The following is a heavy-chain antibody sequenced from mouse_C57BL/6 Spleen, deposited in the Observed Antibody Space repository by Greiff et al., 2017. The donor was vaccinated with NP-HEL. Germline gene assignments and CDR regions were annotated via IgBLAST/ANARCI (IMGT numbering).Heavy chain of an antibody. Sequence: VQLQQSGPELVKPGASVKISCKASGYTFTSYWMQWVKQRPGQGLEWIGEIDPSDSYTNYNQKFKGKATLTVDTSSSTAYMQLSSLTSEDSAVYYCARSLRPFDYWGQGTTLTVSS. V-gene: IGHV1-50*01. CDR3: ARSLRPFDY. CDR1: GYTFTSYW. D-gene: IGHD2-12*01. J-gene: IGHJ2*01. CDR2: IDPSDSYT.